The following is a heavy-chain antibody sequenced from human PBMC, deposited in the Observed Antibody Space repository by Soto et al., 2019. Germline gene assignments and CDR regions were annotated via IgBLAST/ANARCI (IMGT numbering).Heavy chain of an antibody. V-gene: IGHV5-10-1*01. Sequence: GASLKISCKGLGCTFTDYWINWVRQMPGKGLEWMGRIDPIDSYTTYSQSFQGRVSLSIDKSIGTAYLQLNGMSASDTAVYYCARPRWSTSYCPRSYYPMDPWGQGTTVTVSS. CDR3: ARPRWSTSYCPRSYYPMDP. D-gene: IGHD3-10*01. CDR2: IDPIDSYT. CDR1: GCTFTDYW. J-gene: IGHJ6*02.